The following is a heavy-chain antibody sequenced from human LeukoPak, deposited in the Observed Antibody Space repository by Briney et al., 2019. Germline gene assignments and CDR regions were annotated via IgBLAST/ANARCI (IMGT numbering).Heavy chain of an antibody. CDR3: ARSLGKFDY. D-gene: IGHD3-10*01. CDR2: IYYSGST. CDR1: GSSISSGGYY. V-gene: IGHV4-31*03. Sequence: SETLSLTCTVSGSSISSGGYYWSWIRQHPGKGLEWIGYIYYSGSTFYNPSLKSRVTISVDTSKSQFSLKLSSVTAADTAVYYCARSLGKFDYWGQGTLVTVSS. J-gene: IGHJ4*02.